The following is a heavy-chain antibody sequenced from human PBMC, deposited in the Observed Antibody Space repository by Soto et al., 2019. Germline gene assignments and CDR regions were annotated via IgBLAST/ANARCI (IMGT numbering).Heavy chain of an antibody. V-gene: IGHV3-7*05. CDR3: AKDVR. CDR1: GFTFITHW. CDR2: KKEDGSES. J-gene: IGHJ4*02. Sequence: ELQLVESGGDLVQPGGSLRLSCAASGFTFITHWMSWVRQAPGKGLEWVANKKEDGSESYYADSVKGRFTISRDNAKNSLSLQMNGLRVENAALYYCAKDVRWGQGTLVTVSS.